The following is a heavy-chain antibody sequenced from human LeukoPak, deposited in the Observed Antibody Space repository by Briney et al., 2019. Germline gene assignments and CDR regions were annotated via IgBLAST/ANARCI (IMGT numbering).Heavy chain of an antibody. V-gene: IGHV3-7*01. D-gene: IGHD1-26*01. CDR1: GFTFSSYA. CDR2: IKKDGSEK. J-gene: IGHJ3*02. CDR3: ARDRIREWELRDAFDI. Sequence: GALRLSCAASGFTFSSYAMSWVRQAPGRGPEWVANIKKDGSEKTYVDSVKGRFTISRDNAKNSLFLQMNSLRAEDTAVYYCARDRIREWELRDAFDIWGQGTMVTVSS.